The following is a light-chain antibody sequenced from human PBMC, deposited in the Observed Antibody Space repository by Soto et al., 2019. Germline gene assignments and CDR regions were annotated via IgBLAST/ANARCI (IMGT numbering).Light chain of an antibody. J-gene: IGLJ2*01. CDR1: SSDVGGYNC. CDR2: DVS. CDR3: TSYTSSNTLV. Sequence: QSALTQPASVSGSPGQSITISCTGTSSDVGGYNCVSWYQQHPGKAPKVMIYDVSNRPSAVSNRFSGSKSGNTASLTISGLQAEDEADYYCTSYTSSNTLVFGGGTKLTVL. V-gene: IGLV2-14*01.